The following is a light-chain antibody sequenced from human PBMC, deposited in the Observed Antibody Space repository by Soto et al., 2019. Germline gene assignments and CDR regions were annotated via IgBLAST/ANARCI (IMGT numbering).Light chain of an antibody. CDR2: GAS. V-gene: IGKV3-20*01. CDR3: QQYGSLPVT. Sequence: EIVLTQSPGTLSLSPGERATLSCRASQSISSTYLAWYQQQPGQAPRLLIYGASSRATGIPDRFSGSGSGTDFTLTISRLEPEDFAVYSCQQYGSLPVTFGGGTKVEIK. J-gene: IGKJ4*01. CDR1: QSISSTY.